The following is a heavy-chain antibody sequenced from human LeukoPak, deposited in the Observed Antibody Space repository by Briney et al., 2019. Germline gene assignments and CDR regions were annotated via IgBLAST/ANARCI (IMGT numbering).Heavy chain of an antibody. V-gene: IGHV3-30-3*01. CDR2: ISYDGSNK. CDR1: GFTFSSYA. CDR3: ASLGDSRSEAAYYFDY. D-gene: IGHD6-6*01. J-gene: IGHJ4*02. Sequence: AGGSLRLSCAASGFTFSSYAMHWVRQAPGKGLEWVAVISYDGSNKYDADSVERRFTITRDNTKNTLYQQMSSLRAEETAVYYCASLGDSRSEAAYYFDYWGQGTLVTVSS.